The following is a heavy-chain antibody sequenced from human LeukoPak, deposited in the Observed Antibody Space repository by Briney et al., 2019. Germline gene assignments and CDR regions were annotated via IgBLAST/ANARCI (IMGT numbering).Heavy chain of an antibody. Sequence: SETLSLTCTVSGGSISRSSFYWGWIRQSPGKGLEWIGNIHYSGTTYYNPSLKSRVSMSVDTSKSQFSLRLTSVTAADTAVYYCARDPRGGTSRDNWFDPWGQGTLVTVSS. CDR2: IHYSGTT. CDR1: GGSISRSSFY. J-gene: IGHJ5*02. D-gene: IGHD1-1*01. CDR3: ARDPRGGTSRDNWFDP. V-gene: IGHV4-39*02.